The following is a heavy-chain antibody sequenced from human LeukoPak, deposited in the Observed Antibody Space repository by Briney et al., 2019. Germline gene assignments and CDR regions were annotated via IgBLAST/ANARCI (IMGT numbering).Heavy chain of an antibody. CDR2: ISSNGGST. CDR3: ARNYGGNSGWAVDY. D-gene: IGHD4-23*01. J-gene: IGHJ4*02. Sequence: GGSLRLSCSASGFTFSSYAMHWVRQAPGKGLEYVSAISSNGGSTYYADSVKGRFTISRDNSKNTLYLQMSSLRAEDTAVYYCARNYGGNSGWAVDYWGQGTLVTVSS. CDR1: GFTFSSYA. V-gene: IGHV3-64D*09.